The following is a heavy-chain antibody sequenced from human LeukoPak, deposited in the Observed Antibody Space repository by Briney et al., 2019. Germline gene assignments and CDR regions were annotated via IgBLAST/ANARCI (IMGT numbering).Heavy chain of an antibody. J-gene: IGHJ4*02. CDR3: ARVGGSGNLPTS. Sequence: GGSLRLSCAASGFTFSNYEMNWVRQAPGQGLEWISYINSVGTNIYYADSVKGRFTISRDNAKNSLYLQINSLRAEDTAVYYSARVGGSGNLPTSGGQGTLVTVSS. CDR2: INSVGTNI. V-gene: IGHV3-48*03. CDR1: GFTFSNYE. D-gene: IGHD3-10*01.